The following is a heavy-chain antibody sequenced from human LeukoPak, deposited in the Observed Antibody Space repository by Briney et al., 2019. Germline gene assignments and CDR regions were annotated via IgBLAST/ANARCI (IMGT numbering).Heavy chain of an antibody. CDR3: ARDNWGSLDF. D-gene: IGHD7-27*01. CDR1: GSSMTIYS. Sequence: SETLSLTCAVSGSSMTIYSWGWIRQPPGKGLEWIGYNTDSGNINFNPALKSRVTISVDTSKSQFSLKPTSVTPADTAVYYCARDNWGSLDFWGQGTLVTVSS. CDR2: NTDSGNI. J-gene: IGHJ4*02. V-gene: IGHV4-59*01.